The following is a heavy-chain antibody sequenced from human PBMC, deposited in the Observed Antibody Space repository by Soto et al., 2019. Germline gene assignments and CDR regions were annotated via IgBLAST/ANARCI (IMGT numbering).Heavy chain of an antibody. J-gene: IGHJ4*02. Sequence: SETLSLTCAVYGRSFSGYYWSWIRQPPGKGLEWIGEINHSGSTNYNPSLKSRVTISVDTSKNQFSLKLSSVTAADTAVYYFARCYPGLWFGELLYRPIQEYYFDYWGQGTLVTVSS. V-gene: IGHV4-34*01. D-gene: IGHD3-10*01. CDR3: ARCYPGLWFGELLYRPIQEYYFDY. CDR2: INHSGST. CDR1: GRSFSGYY.